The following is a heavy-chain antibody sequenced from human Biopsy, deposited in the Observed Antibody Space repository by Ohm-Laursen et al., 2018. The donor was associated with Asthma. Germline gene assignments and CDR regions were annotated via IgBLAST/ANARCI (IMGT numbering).Heavy chain of an antibody. J-gene: IGHJ6*02. V-gene: IGHV4-34*01. CDR2: TNERGVT. CDR3: ARGPELDV. Sequence: TLSLTCYVYPGSFSGFFWTWIRQSPGKGLEWIGETNERGVTNINPSLKSRVIISIDTYRKRVSLKLTSVTAADTAVYYCARGPELDVWGQGTTVTVSS. CDR1: PGSFSGFF.